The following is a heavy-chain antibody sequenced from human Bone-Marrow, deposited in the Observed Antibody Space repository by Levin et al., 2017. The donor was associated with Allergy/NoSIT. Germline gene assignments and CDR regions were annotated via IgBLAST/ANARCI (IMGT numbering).Heavy chain of an antibody. J-gene: IGHJ4*02. CDR3: ARDRLSGHSPLAFES. CDR1: GDSVTNVKYY. V-gene: IGHV4-61*01. D-gene: IGHD1-26*01. CDR2: IYFSGST. Sequence: ESLKISCTVSGDSVTNVKYYLTWIRQSPGGGLGLIGYIYFSGSTNYNPSLENRVTMAVDTAKNQFSLTLSSVTAADTAVYYCARDRLSGHSPLAFESWGQGILVTVSS.